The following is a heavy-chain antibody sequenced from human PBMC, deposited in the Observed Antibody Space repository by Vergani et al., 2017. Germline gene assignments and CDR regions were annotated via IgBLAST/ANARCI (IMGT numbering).Heavy chain of an antibody. V-gene: IGHV4-39*01. D-gene: IGHD4-17*01. Sequence: QLQLQESGPGLVKPSETLSLTCTVSGGSISSSSYYWGWIRQPPGKGLEWIGSIYYSGSTYYNPSLKSRVTISVDTSQHRFSLKLRSVTAADTAVYYCASGPDYGDFNFDYWGQGTLVTVSS. CDR2: IYYSGST. CDR3: ASGPDYGDFNFDY. CDR1: GGSISSSSYY. J-gene: IGHJ4*02.